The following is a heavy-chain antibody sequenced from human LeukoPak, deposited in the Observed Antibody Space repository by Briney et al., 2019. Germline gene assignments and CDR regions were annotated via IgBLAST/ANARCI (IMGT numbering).Heavy chain of an antibody. V-gene: IGHV3-48*04. D-gene: IGHD6-13*01. CDR1: GFTFSSYS. J-gene: IGHJ4*02. CDR3: AREMQPGYSSSAIFDY. CDR2: ISSSSSTI. Sequence: QSGGSLRLSCAASGFTFSSYSMNWVRQAPGKGLEWVSYISSSSSTIYYADSVKGRFTISRDNAKNSLYLQMNSLRAEDTAVYYCAREMQPGYSSSAIFDYWGQGTLVTVSS.